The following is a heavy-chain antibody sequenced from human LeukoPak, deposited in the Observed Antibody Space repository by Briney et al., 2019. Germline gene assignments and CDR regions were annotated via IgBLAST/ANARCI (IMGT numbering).Heavy chain of an antibody. V-gene: IGHV3-23*01. Sequence: GGSLRLSCAASGFTFSSYAMGWVRQAPGKGLEWVSAISGSGGSTYYADSVKGRFTISRDNSKNTVYLQLNSLRAEDTAVYYCAKDLGAVVTTPDSDCWGQGTLVTVSS. CDR2: ISGSGGST. CDR1: GFTFSSYA. D-gene: IGHD3-22*01. J-gene: IGHJ4*02. CDR3: AKDLGAVVTTPDSDC.